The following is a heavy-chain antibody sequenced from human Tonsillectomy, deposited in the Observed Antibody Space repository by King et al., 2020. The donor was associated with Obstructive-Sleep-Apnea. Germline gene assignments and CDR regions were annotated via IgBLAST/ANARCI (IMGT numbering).Heavy chain of an antibody. Sequence: LQLQESGPGLVKPSETLSLTCTVSGHSISSGYYWGWIRQPPGKGLEWIGSIYHSGSTYYNPSLKSRVTISVDTSKNQFSLKLSSVTAADTAVYYCARDSLGDIVVVPAAEDYYYYYGMDVWGQGTTVTVSS. CDR1: GHSISSGYY. D-gene: IGHD2-2*01. CDR3: ARDSLGDIVVVPAAEDYYYYYGMDV. J-gene: IGHJ6*02. CDR2: IYHSGST. V-gene: IGHV4-38-2*02.